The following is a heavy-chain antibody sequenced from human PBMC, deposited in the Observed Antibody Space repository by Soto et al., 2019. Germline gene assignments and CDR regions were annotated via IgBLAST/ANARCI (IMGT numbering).Heavy chain of an antibody. CDR3: ARIEEDGYNYGIFDY. V-gene: IGHV2-26*01. J-gene: IGHJ4*02. Sequence: QVTLKESGPVLVKPTETLTLTCTVSGFSLSNARMGVSWIRQPPGKALEWLAHIFSNDEKSSSTSLKSRLTISKDTSKSQVVLTMTNMDPVDTATYYCARIEEDGYNYGIFDYWGQGTLVTVSS. CDR2: IFSNDEK. CDR1: GFSLSNARMG. D-gene: IGHD5-12*01.